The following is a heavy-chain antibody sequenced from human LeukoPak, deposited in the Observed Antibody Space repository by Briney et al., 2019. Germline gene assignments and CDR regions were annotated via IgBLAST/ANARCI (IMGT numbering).Heavy chain of an antibody. D-gene: IGHD3/OR15-3a*01. CDR2: IHYSGST. Sequence: SETLSPTCTVSGVPISSYYWSWIRQPSGKGLEWIGYIHYSGSTRNYPSLESRVTISVDTSKNQFSLKLTSVTAADTAMYYCARHLDWDSGGDAFDFWGQGTMVTVSS. CDR1: GVPISSYY. CDR3: ARHLDWDSGGDAFDF. J-gene: IGHJ3*01. V-gene: IGHV4-59*08.